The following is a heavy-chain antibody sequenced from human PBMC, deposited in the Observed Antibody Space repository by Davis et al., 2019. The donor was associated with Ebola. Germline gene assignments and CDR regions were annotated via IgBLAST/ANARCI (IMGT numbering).Heavy chain of an antibody. CDR1: GFTFSNYA. D-gene: IGHD2-15*01. CDR3: AKDSVLPDYYYYYGMDV. J-gene: IGHJ6*02. Sequence: GESLKISCAASGFTFSNYAMSWVRQAPGKGLEWVSGISGSVGNTYYADSVKGRFTISRDNSKNTLYLQMNSLRAEDTAVYYCAKDSVLPDYYYYYGMDVWGQGTTVTVSS. V-gene: IGHV3-23*01. CDR2: ISGSVGNT.